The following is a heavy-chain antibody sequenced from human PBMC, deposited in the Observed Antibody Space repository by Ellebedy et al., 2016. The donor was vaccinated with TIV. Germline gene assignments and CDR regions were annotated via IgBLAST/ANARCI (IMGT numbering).Heavy chain of an antibody. CDR1: GYSFTDYS. D-gene: IGHD3-10*01. CDR2: INSKTGDT. Sequence: ASVKVSCKASGYSFTDYSLHWVRQAPAQGFEWLGRINSKTGDTSHPQKFQDRVTMTRDTSIGTAFMELSRLRSDDTAIYYCARELTELRSYGNWFDPWGQGTLVTVSS. CDR3: ARELTELRSYGNWFDP. J-gene: IGHJ5*02. V-gene: IGHV1-2*02.